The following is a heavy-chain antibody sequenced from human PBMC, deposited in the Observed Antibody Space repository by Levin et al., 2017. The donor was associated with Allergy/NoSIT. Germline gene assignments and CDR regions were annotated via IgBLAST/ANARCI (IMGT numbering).Heavy chain of an antibody. D-gene: IGHD6-13*01. V-gene: IGHV3-7*01. J-gene: IGHJ5*02. CDR3: ARQCSSWTGEWFDP. Sequence: GESLKISCAASGFTFSSYWMSWVRQAPGKGLEWVANIKQDGSEKYYVDSVKGRFTISRDNAKNSLYLQMNSLRAEDTAVYYCARQCSSWTGEWFDPWGQGTLVTVSS. CDR1: GFTFSSYW. CDR2: IKQDGSEK.